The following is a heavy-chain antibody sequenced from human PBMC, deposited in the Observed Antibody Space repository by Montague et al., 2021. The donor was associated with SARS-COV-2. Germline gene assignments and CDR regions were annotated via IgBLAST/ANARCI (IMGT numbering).Heavy chain of an antibody. D-gene: IGHD3-22*01. V-gene: IGHV4-39*02. J-gene: IGHJ3*01. CDR2: INYTGNT. CDR1: GGSITNTIDY. Sequence: SETLSLTYTVSGGSITNTIDYWARIRQPQGQGLEWIGSINYTGNTNYNPTLKSRVFISVATAKNLFTLKLSSVTAAAMAVYYCASLKRYFDSSGPPSAFDFWGQGRMVTVSS. CDR3: ASLKRYFDSSGPPSAFDF.